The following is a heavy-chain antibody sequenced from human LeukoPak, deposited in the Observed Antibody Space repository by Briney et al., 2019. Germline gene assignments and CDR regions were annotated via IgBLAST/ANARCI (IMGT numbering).Heavy chain of an antibody. CDR3: ARDRPNYYGSDGHYYRRDGDY. J-gene: IGHJ4*02. CDR1: GFTVSSNY. CDR2: ITSRGEST. D-gene: IGHD3-22*01. Sequence: PGGSLRLSCAASGFTVSSNYMSWVRQAPGKGLEWVSSITSRGESTWYVDSVKGRFTITRDNSENTLYLQMHSLRAEDTAVYYCARDRPNYYGSDGHYYRRDGDYWGRGTLVSVSS. V-gene: IGHV3-23*01.